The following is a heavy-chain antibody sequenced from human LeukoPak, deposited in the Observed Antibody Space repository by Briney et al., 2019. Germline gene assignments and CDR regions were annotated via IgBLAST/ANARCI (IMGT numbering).Heavy chain of an antibody. CDR3: ARDRIVGGRPSLDY. V-gene: IGHV3-48*03. CDR1: GFTFNGYE. Sequence: PGGSLRLSCAASGFTFNGYEMNWVRQAPGKGLEWVSYISSSGTIVYYADFVKGRFTISRDNAKNSLYLQINSLRAEDTAVYYCARDRIVGGRPSLDYWGLGTLVTVSS. CDR2: ISSSGTIV. J-gene: IGHJ4*02. D-gene: IGHD1-26*01.